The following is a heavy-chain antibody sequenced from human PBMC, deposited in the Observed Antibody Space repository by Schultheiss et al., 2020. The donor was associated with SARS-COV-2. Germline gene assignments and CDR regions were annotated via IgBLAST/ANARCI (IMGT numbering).Heavy chain of an antibody. CDR3: ARDSHSSVSNPLD. J-gene: IGHJ4*02. Sequence: SQTLSLTCTVSGGSISSYYWSWIRQPPGKGLEWIGYIYYSGSTNYNPSLKSRVTISVDTSKNQFSLKLSSVTAADTAVYYCARDSHSSVSNPLDWGQGTLVTVSS. CDR1: GGSISSYY. CDR2: IYYSGST. V-gene: IGHV4-59*01. D-gene: IGHD6-19*01.